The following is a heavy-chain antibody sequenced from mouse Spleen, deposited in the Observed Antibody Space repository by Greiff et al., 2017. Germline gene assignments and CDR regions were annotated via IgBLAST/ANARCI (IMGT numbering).Heavy chain of an antibody. CDR1: GYSITSGYY. J-gene: IGHJ2*01. Sequence: EVHLVESGPGLVKPSQSLSLTCSVTGYSITSGYYWNWIRQFPGNKLEWMGYISYDGSNNYNPSLKNRISITRDTSKNQFFLKLNSVTTEDTATYYCARGQPSYYFDYWGQGTTLTVSS. V-gene: IGHV3-6*02. CDR2: ISYDGSN. D-gene: IGHD6-1*01. CDR3: ARGQPSYYFDY.